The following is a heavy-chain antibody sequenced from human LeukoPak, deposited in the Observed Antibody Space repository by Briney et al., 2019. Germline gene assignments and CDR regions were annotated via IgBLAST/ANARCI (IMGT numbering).Heavy chain of an antibody. CDR1: GFTFSDYY. CDR2: ISSSGSTI. CDR3: AKEGYPADDY. V-gene: IGHV3-11*01. J-gene: IGHJ4*02. Sequence: GGSLRLSCAASGFTFSDYYMSWIRQAPGKGLEWVSYISSSGSTIYYADSVKGRFTISRDNSKNTLYLQINSLRAEDTAVYYCAKEGYPADDYWGQGTLVTVSS. D-gene: IGHD5-12*01.